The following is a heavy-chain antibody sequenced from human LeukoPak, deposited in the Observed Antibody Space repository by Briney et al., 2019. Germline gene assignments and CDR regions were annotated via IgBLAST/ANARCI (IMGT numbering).Heavy chain of an antibody. CDR1: GYTFTGYY. J-gene: IGHJ4*02. CDR2: INPNSGGT. D-gene: IGHD2-15*01. V-gene: IGHV1-2*02. CDR3: ARVKDLDF. Sequence: ASVKVSCEASGYTFTGYYIHWVRQAPGQGLEWMGWINPNSGGTNYAQKFQGRVTMTRDTFISTAYMELRSLTSDDTAVYYCARVKDLDFWGQGTPVTVSS.